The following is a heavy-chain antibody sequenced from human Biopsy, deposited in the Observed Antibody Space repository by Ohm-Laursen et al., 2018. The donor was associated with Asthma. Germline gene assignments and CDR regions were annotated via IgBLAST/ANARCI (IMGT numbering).Heavy chain of an antibody. CDR2: INSAFRTT. D-gene: IGHD2-2*01. Sequence: SVKVSCKSLGGTFNTYVIGWARQAPGHGLEWMGGINSAFRTTTYPQKFQDRVTITADDSTSTVYMELSSLRSEDTAVYYCARKAGSCISRTCYSLDFWGQGTLVTVSS. CDR1: GGTFNTYV. V-gene: IGHV1-69*13. J-gene: IGHJ4*02. CDR3: ARKAGSCISRTCYSLDF.